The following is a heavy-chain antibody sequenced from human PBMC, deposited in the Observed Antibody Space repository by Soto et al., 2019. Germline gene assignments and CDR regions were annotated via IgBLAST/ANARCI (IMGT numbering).Heavy chain of an antibody. D-gene: IGHD7-27*01. Sequence: VQPLESGGGLVQPGGSLRLSCAASGITFSNYAMTWVRQAPGKGLEWVSVISDSGSFTFYADSVKGRFTISRDNSGGTLYLQMNSLRAEDTAIYYCAKRPLNWGRWYFDLWGRCTLVTVSS. CDR1: GITFSNYA. J-gene: IGHJ2*01. CDR3: AKRPLNWGRWYFDL. V-gene: IGHV3-23*01. CDR2: ISDSGSFT.